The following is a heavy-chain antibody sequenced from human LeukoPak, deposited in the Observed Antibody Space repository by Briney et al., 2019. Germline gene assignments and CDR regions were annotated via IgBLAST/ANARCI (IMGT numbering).Heavy chain of an antibody. CDR3: ARDFMGESGYAGY. CDR2: ISPTGNSV. Sequence: GGSLRLSCAASGFTLSSYTMNWIRQAPGKGLEWISSISPTGNSVHSADSLKGRSTISRDAATNSLYLQMSTLRADDTAMYYCARDFMGESGYAGYWGQGTLVTVSS. J-gene: IGHJ4*02. V-gene: IGHV3-21*01. D-gene: IGHD2-2*01. CDR1: GFTLSSYT.